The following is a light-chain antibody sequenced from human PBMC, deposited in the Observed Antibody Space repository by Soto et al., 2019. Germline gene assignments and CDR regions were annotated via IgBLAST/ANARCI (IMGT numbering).Light chain of an antibody. V-gene: IGKV1-5*01. CDR3: QQYNSYSYT. Sequence: DIQMTQSPSTLSASVGDRVTITCRASQRISTWLAWYQQKPGKAPKLLIYDASSLESGVPSRFSGSGSATECTLTISSLQPDDFATYYCQQYNSYSYTFGQGTKLVIK. CDR2: DAS. J-gene: IGKJ2*01. CDR1: QRISTW.